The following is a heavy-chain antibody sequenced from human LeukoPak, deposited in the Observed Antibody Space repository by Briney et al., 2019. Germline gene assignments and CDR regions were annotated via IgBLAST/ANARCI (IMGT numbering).Heavy chain of an antibody. Sequence: SETLSLTCTVSGGSISSGGYYWSWIRQHPGKGLEWIGYIYYSGSTYYNPSLKNRVTISGDTSKNQFSLKLSSVTAADTAVYYCARGSDIVATIWFDPWGQGILVTVSS. CDR3: ARGSDIVATIWFDP. CDR2: IYYSGST. J-gene: IGHJ5*02. V-gene: IGHV4-31*03. D-gene: IGHD5-12*01. CDR1: GGSISSGGYY.